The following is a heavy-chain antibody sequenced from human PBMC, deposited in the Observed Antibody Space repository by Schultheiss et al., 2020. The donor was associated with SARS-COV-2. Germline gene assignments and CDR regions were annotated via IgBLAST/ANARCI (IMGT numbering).Heavy chain of an antibody. V-gene: IGHV4-34*01. CDR1: GGSFSGYY. Sequence: SQTLSLTCAVYGGSFSGYYWSWIRQPPGKGLEWIGEINHSGSTNYNPSLKSRVTISVDTSKNQFSLKLSSVTAADTAVYYCARGRCSGGSCYATWYNWFDPWGQGTLVTVSS. CDR3: ARGRCSGGSCYATWYNWFDP. D-gene: IGHD2-15*01. J-gene: IGHJ5*02. CDR2: INHSGST.